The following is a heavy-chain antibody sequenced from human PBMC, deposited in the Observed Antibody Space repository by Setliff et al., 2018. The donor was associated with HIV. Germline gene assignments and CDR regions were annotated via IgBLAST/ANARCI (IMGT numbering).Heavy chain of an antibody. V-gene: IGHV3-48*03. CDR1: GFTFSSYE. CDR3: ARKLRPGHGMDV. CDR2: ISSGGRTI. D-gene: IGHD3-10*01. J-gene: IGHJ6*02. Sequence: GGSLRLSCAASGFTFSSYEMNWVRQAPGQGLEWVSYISSGGRTIYYADSVKGRFTISRDNAKNSLYLQMNSLRAEDTAVYYCARKLRPGHGMDVWGQGTTVTVSS.